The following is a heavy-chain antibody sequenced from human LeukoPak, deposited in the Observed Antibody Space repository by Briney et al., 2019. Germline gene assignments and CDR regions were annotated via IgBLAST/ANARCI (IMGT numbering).Heavy chain of an antibody. J-gene: IGHJ4*02. CDR1: GFTFSSYS. CDR3: ARDLPIIAAAEKDC. Sequence: GGSLRLSCAASGFTFSSYSMNWVRQAPGKGLEWVSSISSSSSYIYYADSVKGRFTISRDNAKNSLYLQMNSLRAEDTAVYYCARDLPIIAAAEKDCWGQGTLVTVSS. CDR2: ISSSSSYI. D-gene: IGHD6-13*01. V-gene: IGHV3-21*01.